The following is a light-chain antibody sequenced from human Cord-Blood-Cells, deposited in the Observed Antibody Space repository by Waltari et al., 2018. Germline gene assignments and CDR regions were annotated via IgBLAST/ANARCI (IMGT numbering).Light chain of an antibody. Sequence: DIVLTQPPGTLSLSPGERATLSCRARQSVSSSYLAWYQQKPGQAPRTLIYGASSRATGIPDRFSGSGSGTDFTLTISRLEPEDFAVYYCQQYGSSPLTFGGGTKVEIK. J-gene: IGKJ4*01. CDR1: QSVSSSY. CDR3: QQYGSSPLT. V-gene: IGKV3-20*01. CDR2: GAS.